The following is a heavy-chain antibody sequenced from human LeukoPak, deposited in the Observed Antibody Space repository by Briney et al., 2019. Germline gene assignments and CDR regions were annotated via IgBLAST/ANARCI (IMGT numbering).Heavy chain of an antibody. D-gene: IGHD3-22*01. Sequence: ASVKVSCKASGYTFTSYEINWVRQATGQGLEWVGWMNPNSGNTGYAQKFQGRVTMTRNTSISTAYMELSSLRSEDTAVYYCARSYYDTSGLYYYYGMDVWGQGTTVTVSS. V-gene: IGHV1-8*01. CDR2: MNPNSGNT. CDR3: ARSYYDTSGLYYYYGMDV. CDR1: GYTFTSYE. J-gene: IGHJ6*02.